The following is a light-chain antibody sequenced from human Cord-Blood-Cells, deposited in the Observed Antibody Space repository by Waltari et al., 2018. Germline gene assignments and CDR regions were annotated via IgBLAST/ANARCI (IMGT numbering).Light chain of an antibody. CDR3: QQRSNWQYT. J-gene: IGKJ2*01. Sequence: DIVLTQPPAPPSLSPGERATLSRRASQSVSSYLAWYQQTPGQAPRLLIYDASNRATGIPARFSGSGSGTDFTLTISSLGPEDFAVYYCQQRSNWQYTFGQGTKLEIK. CDR1: QSVSSY. V-gene: IGKV3-11*01. CDR2: DAS.